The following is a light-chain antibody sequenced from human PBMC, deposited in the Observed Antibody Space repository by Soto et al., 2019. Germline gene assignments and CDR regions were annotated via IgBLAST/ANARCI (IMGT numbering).Light chain of an antibody. CDR1: QSISDW. CDR3: QQYKSFSLT. Sequence: DIQMTQSPSTLSASVGDRVTITCRASQSISDWLAWYQKKPGKAPKLLIYKTSNLESGVPSRFSGSGSGTEFSLTISSLQPDDFATYYCQQYKSFSLTFGGGTKVDIK. CDR2: KTS. V-gene: IGKV1-5*03. J-gene: IGKJ4*01.